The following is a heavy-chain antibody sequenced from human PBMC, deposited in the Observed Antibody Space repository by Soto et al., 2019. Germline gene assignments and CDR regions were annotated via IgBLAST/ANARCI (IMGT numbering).Heavy chain of an antibody. CDR3: AKGVSSSAWSASDN. D-gene: IGHD6-19*01. CDR2: ISDSDNAT. Sequence: EVQLLESGGGLVQPGGSLRLSCAASGFTFSSYAMTWVRQAPGKGLEWASVISDSDNATYYADFVKGRFTISRDKSKNSLYLQFNSLRAEDTAVYYCAKGVSSSAWSASDNWGQGTLVTVSS. J-gene: IGHJ4*02. V-gene: IGHV3-23*01. CDR1: GFTFSSYA.